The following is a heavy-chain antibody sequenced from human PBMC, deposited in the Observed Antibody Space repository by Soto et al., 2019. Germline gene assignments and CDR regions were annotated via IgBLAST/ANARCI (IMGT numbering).Heavy chain of an antibody. CDR3: AREGYCSGGRCYSDFDY. V-gene: IGHV1-69*13. CDR1: GGTFSSYA. CDR2: IIPIFGTA. D-gene: IGHD2-15*01. J-gene: IGHJ4*02. Sequence: ASVKVSCKASGGTFSSYAISWVRQAPGQGLEWMGGIIPIFGTANYAQKFQGRVTITADESTSTAYMELSSLRSEDTAVYYCAREGYCSGGRCYSDFDYWGQGTLVTVSS.